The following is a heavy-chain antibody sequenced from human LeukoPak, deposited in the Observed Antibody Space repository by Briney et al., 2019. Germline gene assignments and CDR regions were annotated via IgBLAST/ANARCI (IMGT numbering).Heavy chain of an antibody. CDR2: ISYDGSYK. D-gene: IGHD6-13*01. V-gene: IGHV3-30*16. CDR3: AKDRYSGLNTIDY. J-gene: IGHJ4*02. Sequence: SCKASGYTFTGYYMHWVRQAPGQGLEWMAVISYDGSYKFYADSVKGRFTISRDNSKSTLYLQMNSLRAEDTAVYYCAKDRYSGLNTIDYWGQGTLVTVSS. CDR1: GYTFTGYY.